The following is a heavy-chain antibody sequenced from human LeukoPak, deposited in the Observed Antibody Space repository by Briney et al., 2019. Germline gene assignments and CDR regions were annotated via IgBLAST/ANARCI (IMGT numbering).Heavy chain of an antibody. V-gene: IGHV1-18*01. J-gene: IGHJ5*02. Sequence: ASVKVSCKASGYTFTSYGISWLRQAPGQGLEWMGWISAYNGNTNYAQKLQGRVTMTTDTSTSTAYMELRSLRSDDTAVYYCARDRLLSYYDFWSGYYTSYTNWFDPWGQGTLVTVSS. CDR2: ISAYNGNT. CDR3: ARDRLLSYYDFWSGYYTSYTNWFDP. CDR1: GYTFTSYG. D-gene: IGHD3-3*01.